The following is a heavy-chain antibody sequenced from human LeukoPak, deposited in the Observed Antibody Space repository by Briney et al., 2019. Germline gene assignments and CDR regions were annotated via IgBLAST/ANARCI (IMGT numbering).Heavy chain of an antibody. V-gene: IGHV3-30-3*01. J-gene: IGHJ4*02. CDR1: GFTFSSYA. D-gene: IGHD3-3*01. CDR2: ISYDGSNK. CDR3: ARDCSAFGVAPDY. Sequence: PGGSLRLSCAASGFTFSSYAMHWVRQAPGKGLEWVAVISYDGSNKYYADSVKGRFTISRDNSKNTLYLQMNSLRAEDTAVYYCARDCSAFGVAPDYWGQGTLATVSS.